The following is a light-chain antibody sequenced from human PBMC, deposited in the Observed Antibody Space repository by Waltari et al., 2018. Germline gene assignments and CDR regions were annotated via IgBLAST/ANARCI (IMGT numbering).Light chain of an antibody. Sequence: EIVLTQSPGTLSLSPGERATLSCRASQSVSKFLAWYQQKPGHAPRLLIYDASTRATGIPDRFSATGWGTDFSLSISRLEPEDFAVYYCQKYGTLPATFGQGTKVQMK. J-gene: IGKJ1*01. V-gene: IGKV3-20*01. CDR3: QKYGTLPAT. CDR2: DAS. CDR1: QSVSKF.